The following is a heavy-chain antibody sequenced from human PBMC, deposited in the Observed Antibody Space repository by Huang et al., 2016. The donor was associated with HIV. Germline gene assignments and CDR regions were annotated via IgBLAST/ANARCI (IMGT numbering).Heavy chain of an antibody. Sequence: EVQLLESGGGLVKPGGSLRFSCAAAGLTFDNSAMTWVRQAPGKGREWVSVIRASGDTTSDADFVKGRFTISRDTSKKTLYLQMNSLRAEDTAVYYCAKAPGWYFIFDNWGQGTLVTVSS. CDR3: AKAPGWYFIFDN. V-gene: IGHV3-23*01. CDR1: GLTFDNSA. D-gene: IGHD6-19*01. CDR2: IRASGDTT. J-gene: IGHJ4*02.